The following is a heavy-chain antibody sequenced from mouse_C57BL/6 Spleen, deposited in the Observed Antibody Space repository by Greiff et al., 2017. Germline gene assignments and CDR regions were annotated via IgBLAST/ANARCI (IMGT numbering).Heavy chain of an antibody. Sequence: VQLQQSGPELVKPGASVKISCKASGYTFTDYYINWVKQRPGQGLEWIGCIFPGSGSTYYNEKFKGKATLTVDKSSSTAYMLLSSLTSEDSAVYFCARYHYYGSSYWYFDVWGTGTTVTVSS. V-gene: IGHV1-75*01. D-gene: IGHD1-1*01. CDR1: GYTFTDYY. CDR2: IFPGSGST. J-gene: IGHJ1*03. CDR3: ARYHYYGSSYWYFDV.